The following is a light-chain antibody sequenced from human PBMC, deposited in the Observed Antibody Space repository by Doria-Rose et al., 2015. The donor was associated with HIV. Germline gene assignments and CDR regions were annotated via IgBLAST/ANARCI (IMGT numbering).Light chain of an antibody. CDR1: EDISNF. V-gene: IGKV1-9*01. J-gene: IGKJ3*01. CDR2: AAS. CDR3: QHLSTYRFT. Sequence: DLQMTQSPSLLSASVGDRVTLTCRASEDISNFLAWYQQEPGKAPNLLIYAASTLQSGVPSRFSGSGSGTEFTLTISSLQPEDFATYYCQHLSTYRFTVGPGTKGDIK.